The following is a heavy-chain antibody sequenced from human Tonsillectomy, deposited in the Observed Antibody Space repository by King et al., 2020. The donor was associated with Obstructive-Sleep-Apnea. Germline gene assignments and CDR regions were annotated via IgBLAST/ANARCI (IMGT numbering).Heavy chain of an antibody. CDR1: GGSISSYY. CDR3: AREEMNSREFDY. D-gene: IGHD5-24*01. J-gene: IGHJ4*02. CDR2: IYYSGST. V-gene: IGHV4-59*01. Sequence: VQLQESSPGLVKPSETLSLTCTVSGGSISSYYWSWIRQPPGKGLEWIGYIYYSGSTNYNPSLKSRVTISVDTSKNQFSLKLSSVTAADTAVYYCAREEMNSREFDYWGQGTLVTVSS.